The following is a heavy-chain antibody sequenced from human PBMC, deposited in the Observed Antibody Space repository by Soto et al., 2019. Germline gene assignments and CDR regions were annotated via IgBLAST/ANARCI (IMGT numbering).Heavy chain of an antibody. D-gene: IGHD5-18*01. V-gene: IGHV3-21*01. Sequence: PGGSLRLSCAASGFTLSIYSMSWVRQAPGKGLEWVSSIDFRRGSTYYADSVKGRFTISRDNTKNSVFLQLNSLRAEDTAVYYCVLGYKYGPQAFDIWGQGTKVTVSS. CDR1: GFTLSIYS. CDR2: IDFRRGST. CDR3: VLGYKYGPQAFDI. J-gene: IGHJ3*02.